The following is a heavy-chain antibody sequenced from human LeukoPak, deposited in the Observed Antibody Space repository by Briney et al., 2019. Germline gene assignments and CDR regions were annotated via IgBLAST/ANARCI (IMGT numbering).Heavy chain of an antibody. CDR1: GASISSCTW. CDR2: MSRDGTT. V-gene: IGHV4-4*02. D-gene: IGHD7-27*01. J-gene: IGHJ4*02. CDR3: ASRWDVTGEPC. Sequence: SETLSLTCSVSGASISSCTWWTWVRQPPGRGLEWIGEMSRDGTTNYNPSLESRVTVSLDETNNQFSLSLYSVTAADTAVYFCASRWDVTGEPCWGQGTLVTVSS.